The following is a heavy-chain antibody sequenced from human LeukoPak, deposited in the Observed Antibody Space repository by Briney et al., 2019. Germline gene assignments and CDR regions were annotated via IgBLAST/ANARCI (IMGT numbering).Heavy chain of an antibody. CDR1: GFTFSDYY. Sequence: GGSLRLSCAASGFTFSDYYMSWIRQAPGKGLEWVSYISSSGSTIYYADSVKGRFTISRDNAKNSLYLQMNSLRAEDTAVFYCARTSSGGSCYLDYWGQGTLVTVSS. V-gene: IGHV3-11*04. CDR2: ISSSGSTI. CDR3: ARTSSGGSCYLDY. J-gene: IGHJ4*02. D-gene: IGHD2-15*01.